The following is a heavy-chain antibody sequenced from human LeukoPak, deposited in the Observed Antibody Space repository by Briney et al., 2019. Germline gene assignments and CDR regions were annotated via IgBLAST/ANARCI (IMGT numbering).Heavy chain of an antibody. Sequence: KASETLSLTCTVSGGSISSYYWSWIRQPAGKGLEWIGRIYTSGSTNYNPSLKSRVTMSVDTSKNQFSLKLSSVTAADTAVYYCARDRYRSGCHRYPGAFDIWGQGTMVTVSS. D-gene: IGHD2-15*01. J-gene: IGHJ3*02. CDR2: IYTSGST. CDR1: GGSISSYY. V-gene: IGHV4-4*07. CDR3: ARDRYRSGCHRYPGAFDI.